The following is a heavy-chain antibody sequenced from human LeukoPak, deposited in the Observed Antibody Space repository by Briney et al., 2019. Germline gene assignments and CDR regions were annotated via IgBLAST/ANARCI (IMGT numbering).Heavy chain of an antibody. CDR2: INDDGSDT. Sequence: GGSLRLSCAVSGFTFKLYWMHWVRQAPGKGPVWVSRINDDGSDTTYADSVKGRFTISRDDAKNMLFLQMNSLRAEDTAVYYCARCSGYGMDVWGQGTTVTVSS. CDR1: GFTFKLYW. J-gene: IGHJ6*02. D-gene: IGHD3-10*02. CDR3: ARCSGYGMDV. V-gene: IGHV3-74*01.